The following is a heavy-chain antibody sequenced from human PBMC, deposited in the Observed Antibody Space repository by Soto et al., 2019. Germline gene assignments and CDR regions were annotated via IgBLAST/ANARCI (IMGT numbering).Heavy chain of an antibody. Sequence: QVQLVESGGGVVQPGRSLRLSCAASGFTFSSYGMHWVRQAPGKGLEWVAVIWYDGSNKYYADSVKGRFTISRDNSKNPLYLQMNSLRAEDTAVYYCARPNYYGSGSYYSRVDGDDAFDIWGQGTMVTVSS. D-gene: IGHD3-10*01. J-gene: IGHJ3*02. CDR1: GFTFSSYG. CDR3: ARPNYYGSGSYYSRVDGDDAFDI. V-gene: IGHV3-33*01. CDR2: IWYDGSNK.